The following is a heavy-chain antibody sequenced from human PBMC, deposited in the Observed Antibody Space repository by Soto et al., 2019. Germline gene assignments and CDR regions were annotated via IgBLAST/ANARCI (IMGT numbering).Heavy chain of an antibody. CDR2: IWYDGSNK. CDR3: ARESSSYAFDY. J-gene: IGHJ4*02. CDR1: GFTFSSNG. V-gene: IGHV3-33*01. Sequence: QVQLVESGGGVVQPGRSLRLSCAASGFTFSSNGMHWVRQAPGKGLEWVAAIWYDGSNKYYADSVKGRFTISRDNSKNTLYLQMNSLRAEDTAVYYCARESSSYAFDYWGQGTLVTVSS. D-gene: IGHD6-13*01.